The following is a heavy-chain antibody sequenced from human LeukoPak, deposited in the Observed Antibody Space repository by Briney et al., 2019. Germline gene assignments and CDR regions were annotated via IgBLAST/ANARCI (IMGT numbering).Heavy chain of an antibody. CDR3: ARDLSAYCGGDCYYYYYYYMDV. CDR2: IKQDGSEK. J-gene: IGHJ6*03. Sequence: GGSLRLSCAASGFTFSSYWMSWVRQAPGKRLEWVANIKQDGSEKYYVDSVKGRFTISRDNAKNSLYLQMNSLRAEDTAVYYCARDLSAYCGGDCYYYYYYYMDVWGKGTTVTVSS. V-gene: IGHV3-7*01. CDR1: GFTFSSYW. D-gene: IGHD2-21*01.